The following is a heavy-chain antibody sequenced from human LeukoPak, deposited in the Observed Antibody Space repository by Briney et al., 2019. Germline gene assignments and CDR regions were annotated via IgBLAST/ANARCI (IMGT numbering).Heavy chain of an antibody. D-gene: IGHD2-21*02. Sequence: ASVKVSCKASGYIFTDYYIHWVRQAPGQGLEWMGWNNPNSGGTNYAQEFQGRVTMTRDTSITTTYMDLSRLKSDDTAVYYCAREAVRYCGGDCQVDYWGQGTLVTVSS. V-gene: IGHV1-2*02. J-gene: IGHJ4*02. CDR2: NNPNSGGT. CDR1: GYIFTDYY. CDR3: AREAVRYCGGDCQVDY.